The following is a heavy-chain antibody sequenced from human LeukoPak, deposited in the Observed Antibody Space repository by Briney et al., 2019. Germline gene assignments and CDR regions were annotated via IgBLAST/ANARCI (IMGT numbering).Heavy chain of an antibody. CDR1: GFTFGSYG. CDR2: IKQDGSEK. V-gene: IGHV3-7*01. Sequence: GGSLRLSCAASGFTFGSYGMHWVRQAPGKGLEWVANIKQDGSEKYYVDSVKGRFTISRDNAKNSLYLQMNSLRAEDTAVYYCAELGITMIGGVWGKGTTVTISS. CDR3: AELGITMIGGV. J-gene: IGHJ6*04. D-gene: IGHD3-10*02.